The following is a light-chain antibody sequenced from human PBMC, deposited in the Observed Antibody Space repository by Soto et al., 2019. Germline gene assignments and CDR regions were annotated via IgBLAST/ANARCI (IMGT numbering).Light chain of an antibody. Sequence: EIVMTQSPATLSVSPGERATLSCRASQSVNSYLAWYQQKPGQAPRLLIYGASSRATGIPARFSGSGSGTEFTLTITSLQSEDFAVYYCQQYNSWPRTFGQGTKVEIK. CDR3: QQYNSWPRT. V-gene: IGKV3-15*01. J-gene: IGKJ1*01. CDR2: GAS. CDR1: QSVNSY.